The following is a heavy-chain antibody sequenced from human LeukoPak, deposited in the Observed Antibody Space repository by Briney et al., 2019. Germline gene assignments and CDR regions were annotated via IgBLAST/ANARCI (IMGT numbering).Heavy chain of an antibody. Sequence: AGSLRLSCAASGFTSSSNSISWVRPPPEKGLGWVSSIISSSSYIYYADSVKGRFTISRENDKNSLYLQMNSLGDEDTAVYYCAGNYDGSGYYKAPTEYWGQGTLVTVSS. D-gene: IGHD3-22*01. V-gene: IGHV3-21*01. CDR3: AGNYDGSGYYKAPTEY. CDR1: GFTSSSNS. CDR2: IISSSSYI. J-gene: IGHJ4*02.